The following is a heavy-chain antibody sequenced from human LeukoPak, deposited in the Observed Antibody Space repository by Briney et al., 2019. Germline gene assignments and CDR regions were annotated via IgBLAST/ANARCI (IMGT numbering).Heavy chain of an antibody. CDR3: ARGCSSTSCYSWAPDNWCDP. CDR1: GGTFSSYA. V-gene: IGHV1-69*13. Sequence: SVKVSCKASGGTFSSYAISWVRQAPGQGLEWMGGIIPIFGTANYAQKFQGRVTITADESTSTAYMELSSLRSEDTAVYYCARGCSSTSCYSWAPDNWCDPWGQGTLVTVSS. J-gene: IGHJ5*02. CDR2: IIPIFGTA. D-gene: IGHD2-2*01.